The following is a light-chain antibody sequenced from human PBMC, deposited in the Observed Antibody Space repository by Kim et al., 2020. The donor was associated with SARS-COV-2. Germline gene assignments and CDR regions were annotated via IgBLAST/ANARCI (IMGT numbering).Light chain of an antibody. Sequence: NTVTISCTRSIGSIASNYVQWYQQRPGSSPTTVIYEDNQRPSGVPDRFSGSIDSSSNSASLTISRLKTEDEADYYCQSYDSSNHWVFGGGTQLTVL. J-gene: IGLJ3*02. CDR2: EDN. V-gene: IGLV6-57*01. CDR3: QSYDSSNHWV. CDR1: IGSIASNY.